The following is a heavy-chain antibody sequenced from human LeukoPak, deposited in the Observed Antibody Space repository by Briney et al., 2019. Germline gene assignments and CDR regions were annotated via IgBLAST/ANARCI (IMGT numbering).Heavy chain of an antibody. CDR2: VSTTGST. D-gene: IGHD3-10*01. CDR3: ARDQDYYGSGSYGPDY. J-gene: IGHJ4*02. Sequence: SETLSLTCTVSGGSISSYYWTWIRQPAGKELEWLGRVSTTGSTDYNPSLSSRISISVDTSQNQFSLKFNSVTAADTAVYYCARDQDYYGSGSYGPDYWGQGILVTVSS. V-gene: IGHV4-4*07. CDR1: GGSISSYY.